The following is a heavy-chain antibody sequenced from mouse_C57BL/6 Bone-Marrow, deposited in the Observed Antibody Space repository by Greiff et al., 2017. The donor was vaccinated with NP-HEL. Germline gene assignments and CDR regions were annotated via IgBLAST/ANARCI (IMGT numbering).Heavy chain of an antibody. CDR1: GFTFSSYA. Sequence: EVKLVESGGGLVKPGGSLKLSCAASGFTFSSYAMSWVRQTPEKRLEWVATISDGGSYTYYPDNVKGRFTISRDNAKNNLYLQMSHLKSEDTAMYYCAGRSDYYYGTAWFAYWGQGTLVTVSA. D-gene: IGHD1-1*01. V-gene: IGHV5-4*03. CDR2: ISDGGSYT. J-gene: IGHJ3*01. CDR3: AGRSDYYYGTAWFAY.